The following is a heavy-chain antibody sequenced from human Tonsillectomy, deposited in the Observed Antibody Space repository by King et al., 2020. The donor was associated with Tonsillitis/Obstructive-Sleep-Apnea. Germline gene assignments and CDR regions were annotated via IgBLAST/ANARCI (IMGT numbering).Heavy chain of an antibody. V-gene: IGHV1-46*01. D-gene: IGHD3-10*01. Sequence: QLVQSGAEVKKPGASVKVSCKASGYTFTSYFMHWVRQAPGQGLEWMGIINPSGGSTNYAQKFQGRVTMTRDTSTSTVYMELSSLRSEDTAVYYCARAVTMVRGVTTYYYYYMDVWGKGTTVTVSS. CDR2: INPSGGST. CDR1: GYTFTSYF. J-gene: IGHJ6*03. CDR3: ARAVTMVRGVTTYYYYYMDV.